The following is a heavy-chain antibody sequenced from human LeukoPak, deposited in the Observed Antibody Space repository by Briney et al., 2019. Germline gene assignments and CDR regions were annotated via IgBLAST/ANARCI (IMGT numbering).Heavy chain of an antibody. CDR1: GFNLSSYR. Sequence: GGPLRLSCAASGFNLSSYRMNWVRQPPGKGLEWVSRINPDESDKAYAGSVKGRFTISRDNAKHSLYLQMNRLRAEDTAVYYCARPTGSVSYQFDYWGQGTLVTVSS. V-gene: IGHV3-21*01. J-gene: IGHJ4*02. CDR2: INPDESDK. CDR3: ARPTGSVSYQFDY. D-gene: IGHD3-10*01.